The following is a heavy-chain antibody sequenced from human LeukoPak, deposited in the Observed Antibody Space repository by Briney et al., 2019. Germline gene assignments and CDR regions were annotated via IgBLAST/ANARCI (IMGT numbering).Heavy chain of an antibody. CDR3: ARGAYSSGWYDY. CDR1: GFTFDDYG. CDR2: INWNGGST. V-gene: IGHV3-20*01. Sequence: GGSLRLSCAASGFTFDDYGMSWVRQAPGKGLEWVSGINWNGGSTGYADSVKGRSTISRDNAKNSLCLQMNSLRAEDTALYHCARGAYSSGWYDYWGQGTLVTVSS. D-gene: IGHD6-19*01. J-gene: IGHJ4*02.